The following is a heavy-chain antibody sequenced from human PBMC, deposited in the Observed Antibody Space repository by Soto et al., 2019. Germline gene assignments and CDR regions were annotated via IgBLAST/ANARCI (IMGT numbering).Heavy chain of an antibody. CDR1: GFSFSNYV. J-gene: IGHJ4*02. V-gene: IGHV3-30*14. D-gene: IGHD3-16*01. CDR2: MSSGGGNK. Sequence: QVQLVESGGGVVQPGMSLRLSCAASGFSFSNYVLHWVRQAPGKGLEWVAVMSSGGGNKFYTDSVKGRFTISRDNSKNTLYLQMNSLRTEDTAVYFGARGGEGPFFDNWGQGTLVSVSS. CDR3: ARGGEGPFFDN.